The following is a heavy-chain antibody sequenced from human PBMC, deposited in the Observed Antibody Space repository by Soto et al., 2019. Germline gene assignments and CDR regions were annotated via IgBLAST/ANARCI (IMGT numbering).Heavy chain of an antibody. Sequence: QVQLQESGPGLVKPSGTLSLTCAVSGGSISSSNWWSWVRQPPGKGLEWIGEIYHSGSTNYNPSLXXXVTISVDKSKXXFXLXXSSVTAADTAGYYCARGRPHGLGPAAHPRKAWFDPWGQGTLVTVSS. CDR1: GGSISSSNW. CDR3: ARGRPHGLGPAAHPRKAWFDP. J-gene: IGHJ5*02. V-gene: IGHV4-4*02. CDR2: IYHSGST. D-gene: IGHD2-2*01.